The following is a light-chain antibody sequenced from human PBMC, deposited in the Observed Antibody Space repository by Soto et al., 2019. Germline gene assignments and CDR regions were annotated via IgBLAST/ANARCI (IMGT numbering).Light chain of an antibody. CDR1: QSVSSSY. V-gene: IGKV3-20*01. CDR2: GAS. Sequence: EIVXTQXPXXXXXXXGEXXXXSCRASQSVSSSYLAWYQQKPGQAPRLLIYGASSRATGIPDRFSGSGSGTDFTLTISRLEPEDFAVYYCQQYGSSPTFGQGTKV. CDR3: QQYGSSPT. J-gene: IGKJ1*01.